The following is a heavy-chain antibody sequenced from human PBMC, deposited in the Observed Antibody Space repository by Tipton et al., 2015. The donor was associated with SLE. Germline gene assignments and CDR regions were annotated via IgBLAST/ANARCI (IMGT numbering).Heavy chain of an antibody. Sequence: LRLSCAASGFTISDHYMDWVRQAPGKGLEWIGSISYGDNSNYNPSLKSRVTISVDTSRNQFSLMLTSVTAADTAVYYCAGHVVGTMREYWGQGKMVTVSS. CDR2: ISYGDNS. J-gene: IGHJ4*02. D-gene: IGHD3-22*01. CDR1: GFTISDHY. CDR3: AGHVVGTMREY. V-gene: IGHV4-59*11.